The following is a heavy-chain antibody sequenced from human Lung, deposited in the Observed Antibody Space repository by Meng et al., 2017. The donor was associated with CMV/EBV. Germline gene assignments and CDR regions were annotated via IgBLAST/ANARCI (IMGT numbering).Heavy chain of an antibody. J-gene: IGHJ6*02. CDR1: GFTVSSNY. V-gene: IGHV3-53*01. CDR2: IYSGGST. Sequence: GESXKISCAASGFTVSSNYMSWVRQAPGKGLEWVSVIYSGGSTYYADSVKGRFTISRDNSKNTLYLQMNSLRAEDTAVYYCARGQGYDFWSGVYYYYGKDVWGQGTXVNVYS. CDR3: ARGQGYDFWSGVYYYYGKDV. D-gene: IGHD3-3*01.